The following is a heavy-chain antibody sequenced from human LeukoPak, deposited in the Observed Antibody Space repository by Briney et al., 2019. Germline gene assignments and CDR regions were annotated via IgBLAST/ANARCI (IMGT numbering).Heavy chain of an antibody. CDR1: GFSFTTYW. D-gene: IGHD1-26*01. J-gene: IGHJ4*02. CDR3: ARHVRRVGTTSFYFDY. CDR2: VYPGDSGT. Sequence: GESLKISCKASGFSFTTYWIGWVRQMPGKGLEGLGIVYPGDSGTRYSPSFQGQITISADTSISTVYLQWNSLRASDTAMYYCARHVRRVGTTSFYFDYWGQGALVTVSS. V-gene: IGHV5-51*01.